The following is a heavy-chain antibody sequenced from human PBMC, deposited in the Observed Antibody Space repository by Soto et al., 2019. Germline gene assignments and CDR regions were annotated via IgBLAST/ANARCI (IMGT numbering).Heavy chain of an antibody. Sequence: QIQLQESGPGLVKSSGTLSLTCTVSGDSITNSDWWSWVRQSPGKGLEWIGEIHHSGATNYNPSLKRRVPITGDQSTNHFSLKVGPLTAADPAVYYWGGNGYFCLENWGRGTTVTVSS. CDR1: GDSITNSDW. D-gene: IGHD3-9*01. J-gene: IGHJ6*01. V-gene: IGHV4-4*02. CDR3: GGNGYFCLEN. CDR2: IHHSGAT.